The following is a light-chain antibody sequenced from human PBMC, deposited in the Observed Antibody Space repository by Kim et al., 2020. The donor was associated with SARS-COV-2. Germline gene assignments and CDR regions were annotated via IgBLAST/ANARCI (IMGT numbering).Light chain of an antibody. V-gene: IGLV4-69*01. CDR3: QTWGTGMV. CDR1: SGHSSYA. CDR2: LNSDGSH. J-gene: IGLJ3*02. Sequence: GASVKLTCTLSSGHSSYAIAWHQQQPEKGPWYLMKLNSDGSHSKGDGIPDRFSGSSSGAERYLTISSLQSEDEADYYCQTWGTGMVFGGGTQLTVL.